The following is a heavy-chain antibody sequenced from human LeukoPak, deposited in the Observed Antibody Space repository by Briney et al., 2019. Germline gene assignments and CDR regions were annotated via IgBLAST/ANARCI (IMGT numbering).Heavy chain of an antibody. J-gene: IGHJ4*02. D-gene: IGHD3-10*01. CDR2: ISYDGSNK. V-gene: IGHV3-30*04. CDR3: ARDRSTMVRGVLSEGYFDY. Sequence: GGSLRLSCAASGFTFSSYAMHWARQAPGKGLEWVAVISYDGSNKYYADSVKGRFTISRDNSKNTLYLQMNSLRAEDTAVYYCARDRSTMVRGVLSEGYFDYWGQGTLVTVSS. CDR1: GFTFSSYA.